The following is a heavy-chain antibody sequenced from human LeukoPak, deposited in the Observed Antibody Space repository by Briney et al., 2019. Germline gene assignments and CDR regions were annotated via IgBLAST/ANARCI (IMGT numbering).Heavy chain of an antibody. V-gene: IGHV3-23*01. J-gene: IGHJ4*02. CDR2: VSGSGGST. D-gene: IGHD4-17*01. CDR3: AKVLSVTSLLNVDY. Sequence: GGSLRLSCAASGFTFSSYAMSWVRQAPGKGLEWVSAVSGSGGSTYYADSVKGRSTISRDNSKNTLYLQMNSLRAEDTAIYYCAKVLSVTSLLNVDYWGQGTLVTVSS. CDR1: GFTFSSYA.